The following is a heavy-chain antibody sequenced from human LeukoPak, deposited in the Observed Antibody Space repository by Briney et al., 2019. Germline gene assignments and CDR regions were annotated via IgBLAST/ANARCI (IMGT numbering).Heavy chain of an antibody. D-gene: IGHD3-10*01. J-gene: IGHJ4*02. CDR2: INSDGSST. CDR3: ARSYGSGDGDFDY. V-gene: IGHV3-74*01. CDR1: GFTFSSDW. Sequence: PGGSLRLSCAASGFTFSSDWMHWVRQAPGKGLVWVSRINSDGSSTSYADSVKGRFTISRDNAKNTLYLQMNSLRAEDTAVYYCARSYGSGDGDFDYWGQGTLVTVSS.